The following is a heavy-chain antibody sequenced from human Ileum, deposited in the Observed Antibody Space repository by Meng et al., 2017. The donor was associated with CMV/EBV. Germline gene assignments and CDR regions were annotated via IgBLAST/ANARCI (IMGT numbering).Heavy chain of an antibody. V-gene: IGHV4-4*07. CDR2: IYISGRT. J-gene: IGHJ4*02. D-gene: IGHD5-12*01. Sequence: VTMQDSGPGLVMPAAPLSLPCSVVCGPISSYYCRWIRQPAGKGLEWIGRIYISGRTNYNPSLKSRVTMSVDTSKNQFSLNLSSVTAADTAVYYCARGRATAFQSLDQDYFDYWGQGTLVTVSS. CDR3: ARGRATAFQSLDQDYFDY. CDR1: CGPISSYY.